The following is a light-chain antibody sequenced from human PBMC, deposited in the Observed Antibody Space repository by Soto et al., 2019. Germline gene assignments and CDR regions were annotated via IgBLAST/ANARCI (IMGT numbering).Light chain of an antibody. Sequence: DIQVTQSPSTLSASVGDRVTLTCRASQSISSSLAWYHQKPGTAPKLLIYDASSLERGVPSRFSGSGSGTEFTLTISSLQPDDFATYYCQQYGGFSRTFGQGTKVDIK. CDR2: DAS. J-gene: IGKJ1*01. CDR1: QSISSS. V-gene: IGKV1-5*01. CDR3: QQYGGFSRT.